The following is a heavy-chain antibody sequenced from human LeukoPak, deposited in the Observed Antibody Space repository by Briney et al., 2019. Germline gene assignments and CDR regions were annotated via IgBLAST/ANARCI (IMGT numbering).Heavy chain of an antibody. J-gene: IGHJ4*02. D-gene: IGHD2-8*01. CDR1: GFTFSDYY. V-gene: IGHV3-11*04. CDR2: ISGSGSTI. CDR3: ARDSVLTRFDY. Sequence: GGSLRLSCAASGFTFSDYYMSWIRQAPGKGLEWVSYISGSGSTIKYTDSVKGRFTISRDNAKNSLYLQMNSLRAEDTAVYYCARDSVLTRFDYWGQGTLVTVSS.